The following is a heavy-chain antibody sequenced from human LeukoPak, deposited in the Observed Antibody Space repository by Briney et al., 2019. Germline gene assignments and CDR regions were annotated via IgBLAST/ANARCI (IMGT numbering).Heavy chain of an antibody. CDR1: GGSFSDYY. V-gene: IGHV4-34*01. J-gene: IGHJ3*02. D-gene: IGHD6-19*01. CDR3: ATYSTGFDI. CDR2: INHRGST. Sequence: PSETLSLTCAVYGGSFSDYYWTWIRQPPGKGMEWIGEINHRGSTHYNPSLKSRVTISVDTSKKQFSLKLSSVTAADTAVYYCATYSTGFDIWGQGTVVTVSS.